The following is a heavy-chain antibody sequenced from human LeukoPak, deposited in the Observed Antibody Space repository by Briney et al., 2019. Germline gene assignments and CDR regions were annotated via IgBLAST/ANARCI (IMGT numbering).Heavy chain of an antibody. CDR3: ARGGYCSGGSCPPRSFDY. V-gene: IGHV5-51*01. CDR1: GYSFTSYW. D-gene: IGHD2-15*01. J-gene: IGHJ4*02. Sequence: GESLKISCKGSGYSFTSYWIGWVPQMPGKGREWMGIIYPDDSDTRYSPSFQGQVTISADKSLSTAYLQWSSLKASDTAMYYCARGGYCSGGSCPPRSFDYWGQGTPVTVSS. CDR2: IYPDDSDT.